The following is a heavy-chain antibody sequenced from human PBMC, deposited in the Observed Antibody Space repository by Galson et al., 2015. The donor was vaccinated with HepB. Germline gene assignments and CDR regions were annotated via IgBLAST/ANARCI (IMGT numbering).Heavy chain of an antibody. V-gene: IGHV7-4-1*02. Sequence: SVKVSCKASGYTFTSYAMNWVRQAPGQGLEWMGWINTNTGNPTYAQGFTGRFVFSLDTSVSTAYLQISSLKAEDTAVYYCARDVGYCSGGSCYLLGSWFDPWGQGTLVTVSS. D-gene: IGHD2-15*01. CDR2: INTNTGNP. J-gene: IGHJ5*02. CDR1: GYTFTSYA. CDR3: ARDVGYCSGGSCYLLGSWFDP.